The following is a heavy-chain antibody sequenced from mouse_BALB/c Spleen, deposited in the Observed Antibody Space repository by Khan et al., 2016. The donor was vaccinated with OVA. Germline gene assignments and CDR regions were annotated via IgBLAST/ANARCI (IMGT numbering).Heavy chain of an antibody. J-gene: IGHJ1*03. CDR3: ASRSNYGHWYFEV. Sequence: EVQLQESGPGLVKPSQSLSLTCTVTGYSITSDYAWNLIRQFSGNKLEWMAYISYSCSTNYHPSLKSRTSVTRDTSNNRFFLQLNSLTPVDTATYCCASRSNYGHWYFEVWGTGTTFTVSS. D-gene: IGHD1-1*01. CDR2: ISYSCST. V-gene: IGHV3-2*02. CDR1: GYSITSDYA.